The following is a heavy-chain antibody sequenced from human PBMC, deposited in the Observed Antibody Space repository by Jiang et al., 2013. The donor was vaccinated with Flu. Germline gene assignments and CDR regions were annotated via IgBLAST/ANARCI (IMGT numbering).Heavy chain of an antibody. V-gene: IGHV1-2*06. J-gene: IGHJ6*02. Sequence: SGAEVKKPGASVKVSCKASGYTFTGYYMHWVRQAPGQGLEWMGRINPNSGGTNYAQKFQGRVTMTRDTSISTAYMELSRLRSDDTAVYYCARIVGATRYYYYGMDVVGPRDHGHRLL. D-gene: IGHD1-26*01. CDR2: INPNSGGT. CDR3: ARIVGATRYYYYGMDV. CDR1: GYTFTGYY.